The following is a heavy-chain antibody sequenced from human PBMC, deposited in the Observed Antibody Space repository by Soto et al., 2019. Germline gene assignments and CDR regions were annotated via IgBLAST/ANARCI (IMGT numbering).Heavy chain of an antibody. V-gene: IGHV1-69*06. CDR2: IIPIFGTA. J-gene: IGHJ6*02. D-gene: IGHD2-15*01. CDR3: ARATDIVVVVAGTGYYYYGMDV. Sequence: SGKVSCKASGGTFSSYAISWVRQAPGQGLEWMGGIIPIFGTANYAQKFQGRVTITADKSTSTAYMELSSLRSEDTAVYYCARATDIVVVVAGTGYYYYGMDVWGQGTTVTVSS. CDR1: GGTFSSYA.